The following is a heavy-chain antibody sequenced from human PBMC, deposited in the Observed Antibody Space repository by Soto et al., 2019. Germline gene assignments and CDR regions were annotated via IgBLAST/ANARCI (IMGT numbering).Heavy chain of an antibody. V-gene: IGHV3-21*02. CDR1: GFIFSSHT. Sequence: EVQLVESGGGLVKPGGSLRLSCAASGFIFSSHTMNWVRQVPGKGLEWVSSISASSTYIYYADSLKGRFTLSRDHAYNSLYLQVSSLRAEDTAVYYCARGWLRDPWMYWGQGTLGTVSS. CDR3: ARGWLRDPWMY. D-gene: IGHD5-12*01. J-gene: IGHJ4*02. CDR2: ISASSTYI.